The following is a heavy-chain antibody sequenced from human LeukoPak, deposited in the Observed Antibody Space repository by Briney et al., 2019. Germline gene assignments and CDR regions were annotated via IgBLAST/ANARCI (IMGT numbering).Heavy chain of an antibody. D-gene: IGHD2-15*01. CDR3: ARPIYSDQYMDFDY. Sequence: GGSLRLSCAASGFSVSNKYMSWVRQAPGKGLEWVSSISSSSSYIYYADSVKGRFTISRDNAKNSLYLQMNSLRAEDTAVYYCARPIYSDQYMDFDYWGQGTLVTVSS. CDR2: ISSSSSYI. V-gene: IGHV3-21*01. J-gene: IGHJ4*02. CDR1: GFSVSNKY.